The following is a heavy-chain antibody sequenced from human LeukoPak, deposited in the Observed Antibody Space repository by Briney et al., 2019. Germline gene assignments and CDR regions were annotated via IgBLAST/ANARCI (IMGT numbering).Heavy chain of an antibody. J-gene: IGHJ4*02. CDR3: AKLGAEQFSAYFDY. D-gene: IGHD1-14*01. Sequence: PGGSLRLSCAASGFTFSSYGMHWVRQAPGKGLEWVAVISYDGSNKYYADSVKGRFTISRDNSKNTLYLQMNSLRAEDTAVYYCAKLGAEQFSAYFDYWGQGTLVTVSS. CDR2: ISYDGSNK. V-gene: IGHV3-30*18. CDR1: GFTFSSYG.